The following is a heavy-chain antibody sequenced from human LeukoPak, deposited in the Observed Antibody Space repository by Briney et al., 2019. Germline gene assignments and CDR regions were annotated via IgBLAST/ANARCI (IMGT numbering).Heavy chain of an antibody. Sequence: GGSLRLSCAASGFTFSSYSMNWVRQAPGKGLEWVSSISSSSSYIYYTDSVKGRFTTSRDNAKNSLYLQMNSLRAEDTAVYYCARARIVGATFDIWGQGTMVTVSS. J-gene: IGHJ3*02. CDR1: GFTFSSYS. V-gene: IGHV3-21*01. CDR2: ISSSSSYI. CDR3: ARARIVGATFDI. D-gene: IGHD1-26*01.